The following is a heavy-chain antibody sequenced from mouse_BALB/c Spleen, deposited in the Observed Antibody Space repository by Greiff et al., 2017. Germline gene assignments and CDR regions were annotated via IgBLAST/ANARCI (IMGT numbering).Heavy chain of an antibody. CDR2: IWSGGST. D-gene: IGHD2-4*01. J-gene: IGHJ4*01. V-gene: IGHV2-2*02. CDR1: GFSLTSYG. CDR3: ARPMISYYYAMDD. Sequence: QVQLQQSGPGLVQPSQSLSITCTVSGFSLTSYGVHWVRQSPGKGLEWLGVIWSGGSTDYNAAFISRLSISKDNSKSQVFFKMNSLQANDTAIYYCARPMISYYYAMDDWGQGTSVTVSS.